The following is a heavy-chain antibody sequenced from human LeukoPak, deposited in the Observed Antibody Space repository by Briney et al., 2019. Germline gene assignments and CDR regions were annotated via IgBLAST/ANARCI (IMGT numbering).Heavy chain of an antibody. J-gene: IGHJ6*02. Sequence: SETLSLTCTVSGGSISSYYWSWIRQPPGKGLEWIGYIYYSGTTNYNPSLKSRVTISVDTSKNQFSLKLNSVTAADTAVYYCARDRITMVRGALRYYGMDVWGPGTTVTVSS. V-gene: IGHV4-59*01. D-gene: IGHD3-10*01. CDR1: GGSISSYY. CDR3: ARDRITMVRGALRYYGMDV. CDR2: IYYSGTT.